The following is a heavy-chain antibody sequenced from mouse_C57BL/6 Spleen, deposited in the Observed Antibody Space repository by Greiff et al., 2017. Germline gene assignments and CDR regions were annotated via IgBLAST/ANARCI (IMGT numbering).Heavy chain of an antibody. CDR3: ARDNGNYYFDY. Sequence: QVQLQQSGAELVKPGASVKLSCKASGYTFTSYWMHWVKQRPGQGLEWIGMIHPNSGSTNYNEKFKSKATLTVDQSSSTAYMQLSSLTSEVSAVYYCARDNGNYYFDYWGQGTTLTVSS. V-gene: IGHV1-64*01. CDR1: GYTFTSYW. D-gene: IGHD2-1*01. CDR2: IHPNSGST. J-gene: IGHJ2*01.